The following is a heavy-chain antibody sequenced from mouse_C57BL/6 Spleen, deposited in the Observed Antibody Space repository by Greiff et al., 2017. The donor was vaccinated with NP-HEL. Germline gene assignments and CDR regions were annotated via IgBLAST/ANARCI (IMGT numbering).Heavy chain of an antibody. CDR2: ISDGGSYT. D-gene: IGHD1-1*01. CDR3: AREENYGSSSYFDY. Sequence: EVKLVESGGGLVKPGGSLKLSCAASGFTFSSYAMSWVRQTPEKRLEWVATISDGGSYTYYPDNVKGRFTISRDNAKNNLYLQMSHLKSEDTAMYYCAREENYGSSSYFDYWGQGTTLTVSS. J-gene: IGHJ2*01. CDR1: GFTFSSYA. V-gene: IGHV5-4*01.